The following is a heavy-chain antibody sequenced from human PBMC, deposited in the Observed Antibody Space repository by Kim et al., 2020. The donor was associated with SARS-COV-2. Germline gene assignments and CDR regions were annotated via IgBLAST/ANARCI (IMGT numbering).Heavy chain of an antibody. Sequence: SVKVSCKASGGTFSSYAISWVRQAPGQGLEWMGGIIPIFGTANYAQKFQGRVTITADESTSTAYMELSSLRSEDTAVYYCARAGIYSGSYYTVYYYYYGMDVWGQGTTVTVSS. CDR1: GGTFSSYA. V-gene: IGHV1-69*13. J-gene: IGHJ6*02. CDR3: ARAGIYSGSYYTVYYYYYGMDV. CDR2: IIPIFGTA. D-gene: IGHD1-26*01.